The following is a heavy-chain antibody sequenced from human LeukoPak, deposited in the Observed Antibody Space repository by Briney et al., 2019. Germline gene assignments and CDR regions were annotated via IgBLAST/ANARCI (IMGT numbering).Heavy chain of an antibody. Sequence: SETLSLTCTVSGGSIFSYYWSWIRQPPGKGLEWMGYIYYSGSTNYNPSLKSRVTISVDTSKNQFSLRLSSVTAADTAVYYCARSHSSGWSKFDPWGQGTLVTISS. CDR3: ARSHSSGWSKFDP. J-gene: IGHJ5*02. CDR2: IYYSGST. V-gene: IGHV4-59*01. CDR1: GGSIFSYY. D-gene: IGHD6-19*01.